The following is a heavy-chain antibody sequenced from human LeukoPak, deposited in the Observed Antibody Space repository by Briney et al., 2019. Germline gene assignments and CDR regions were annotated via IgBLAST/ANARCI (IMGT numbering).Heavy chain of an antibody. D-gene: IGHD3-10*01. CDR1: GFSFSNFG. Sequence: PGRSLRLSCAASGFSFSNFGMHWVRQAPGKGLEWVAVISNDRSKQYYVDSVKGRFTISRDNSKNTLYLQMNTLRAEDTAVYYCAKGSKSLQFGWGQGTLVTVSS. V-gene: IGHV3-30*18. J-gene: IGHJ4*02. CDR2: ISNDRSKQ. CDR3: AKGSKSLQFG.